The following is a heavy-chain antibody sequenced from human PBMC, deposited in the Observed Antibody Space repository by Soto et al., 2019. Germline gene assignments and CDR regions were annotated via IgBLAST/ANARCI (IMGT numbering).Heavy chain of an antibody. D-gene: IGHD3-10*01. CDR2: IYHSGST. J-gene: IGHJ4*02. CDR3: ASSSGSYYVCFDY. CDR1: GGSIRSSNW. Sequence: LETHSLTCTVSGGSIRSSNWLSWVRQPPGKGLEWIGEIYHSGSTNYNPSLKSRVTISVDKSKNQFSLKLSSVTAADMVVYYCASSSGSYYVCFDYWGQGTLVTVSS. V-gene: IGHV4-4*02.